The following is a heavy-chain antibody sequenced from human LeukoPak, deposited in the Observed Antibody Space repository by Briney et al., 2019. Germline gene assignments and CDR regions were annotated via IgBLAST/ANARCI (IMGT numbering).Heavy chain of an antibody. CDR1: GFTLSSYG. D-gene: IGHD5-18*01. J-gene: IGHJ4*02. V-gene: IGHV3-30*03. CDR2: ISYDGSNK. Sequence: PGRSLRLSCAASGFTLSSYGMHWVRQAPGKGLEWVAVISYDGSNKYYADSVKGRFTISRDNSQNTLFLQMNSLRIDDTAVYYCARAPTHSDYGGYWGQGTLVTVSS. CDR3: ARAPTHSDYGGY.